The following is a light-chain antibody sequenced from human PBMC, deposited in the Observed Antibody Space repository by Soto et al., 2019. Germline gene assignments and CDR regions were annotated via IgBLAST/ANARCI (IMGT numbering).Light chain of an antibody. Sequence: EIVLTQSLATLSLSPGEGATLSCRASQSVSSYLAWYQHKPGQAPRLLISDASNRATGIPARFSGSGSGTDFTLTISSLEPEDFAVYYCQQRSGWPPLYTFGQGTKLEIK. CDR2: DAS. CDR1: QSVSSY. CDR3: QQRSGWPPLYT. J-gene: IGKJ2*01. V-gene: IGKV3-11*01.